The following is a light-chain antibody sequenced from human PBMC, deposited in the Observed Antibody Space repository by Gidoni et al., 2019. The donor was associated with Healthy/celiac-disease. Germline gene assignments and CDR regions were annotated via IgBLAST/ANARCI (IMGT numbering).Light chain of an antibody. V-gene: IGKV3-15*01. CDR3: QQYNNWPPELT. Sequence: EIVMTQSPATLSVSPGERATLACRASQSVSSNLAWYQQKHGLAPRLLIDGASTRATGIPARFSGSGSGTEFTLTISSLQSEDFAVYYCQQYNNWPPELTFGGGTKVEIK. CDR1: QSVSSN. J-gene: IGKJ4*01. CDR2: GAS.